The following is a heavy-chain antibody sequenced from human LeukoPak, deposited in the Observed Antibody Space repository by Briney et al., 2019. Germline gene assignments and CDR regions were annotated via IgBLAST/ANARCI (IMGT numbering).Heavy chain of an antibody. D-gene: IGHD3-3*02. CDR1: GFTFSSNF. V-gene: IGHV3-23*01. Sequence: GGSLRLSCAASGFTFSSNFMSWVRQAPGKGLEWVSCISGSGGSTYYTDSGKGRSTISRNTTKHSQYMQMYCLRAETTALYYFAKDLKSAFWGQGTLVTVSS. J-gene: IGHJ4*02. CDR3: AKDLKSAF. CDR2: ISGSGGST.